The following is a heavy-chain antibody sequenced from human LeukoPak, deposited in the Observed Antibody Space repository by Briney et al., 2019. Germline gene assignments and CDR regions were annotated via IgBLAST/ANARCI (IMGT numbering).Heavy chain of an antibody. CDR2: IDWDDDK. J-gene: IGHJ4*02. D-gene: IGHD3-16*01. V-gene: IGHV2-70*11. CDR1: GFSLSTSGMC. CDR3: ARLNYDYVWGSPTHDY. Sequence: ESGPTLVNPTQTPTLTCTFSGFSLSTSGMCVSWIRQPPGKALEWLARIDWDDDKYYSTSLKTRLTISKDTSKNQVVLTMTNMDPVDTATYYCARLNYDYVWGSPTHDYWGQGTLVTVSS.